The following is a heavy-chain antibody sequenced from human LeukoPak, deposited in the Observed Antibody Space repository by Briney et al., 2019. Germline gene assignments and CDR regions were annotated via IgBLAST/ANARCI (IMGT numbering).Heavy chain of an antibody. CDR3: AGDNYGWDYFDY. CDR2: IYIGGTT. D-gene: IGHD3-10*01. J-gene: IGHJ4*02. V-gene: IGHV3-66*01. CDR1: GFSVSNNY. Sequence: GGSLRLSRAASGFSVSNNYINWVRQAPGKGLEWGSVIYIGGTTYYADSVKGRFTISRDNSKNTVYLQMNSLRVEHTAVYYCAGDNYGWDYFDYWGQGTLVTVSS.